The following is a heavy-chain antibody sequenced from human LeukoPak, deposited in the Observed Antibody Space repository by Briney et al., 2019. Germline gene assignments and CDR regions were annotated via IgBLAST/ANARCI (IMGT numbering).Heavy chain of an antibody. CDR2: IIPIFGTA. CDR1: GGTFSSYA. Sequence: GASVKVSCKASGGTFSSYAISWVRQAPGQGLEWMGGIIPIFGTANYAQKFQGRVTITADESTSTAYMELSSLRSEDTAVYYCARSTYYDFWSGYYSPNPIDYWGQGTLVTVSS. CDR3: ARSTYYDFWSGYYSPNPIDY. D-gene: IGHD3-3*01. V-gene: IGHV1-69*01. J-gene: IGHJ4*02.